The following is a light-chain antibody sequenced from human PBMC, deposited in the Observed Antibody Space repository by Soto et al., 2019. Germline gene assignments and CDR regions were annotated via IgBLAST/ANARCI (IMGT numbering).Light chain of an antibody. CDR1: QDINSW. CDR2: VAS. J-gene: IGKJ4*01. V-gene: IGKV1D-16*01. Sequence: DIPMTQSPSSLSASVGDRVTITCRASQDINSWLAWYQQKPETAPKVLIYVASTLQRGVPSRFSGSGSGTEFTLTINGLQPEDFASYYCQQYKTFPLTFGGGTKV. CDR3: QQYKTFPLT.